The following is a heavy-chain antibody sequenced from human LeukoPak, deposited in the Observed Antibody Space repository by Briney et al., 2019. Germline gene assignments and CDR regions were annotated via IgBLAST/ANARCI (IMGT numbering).Heavy chain of an antibody. CDR1: GFTFSSYA. CDR3: AKETGYSGYDYGDY. Sequence: GGSLRHSCAAPGFTFSSYAMSCVRQAPGKGLEWVSGISGSGGSTYYADSVKGRFTISRDNSKNTLYLQMNSLRAEDTAVYYCAKETGYSGYDYGDYWGQGTLVTVSS. D-gene: IGHD5-12*01. V-gene: IGHV3-23*01. CDR2: ISGSGGST. J-gene: IGHJ4*02.